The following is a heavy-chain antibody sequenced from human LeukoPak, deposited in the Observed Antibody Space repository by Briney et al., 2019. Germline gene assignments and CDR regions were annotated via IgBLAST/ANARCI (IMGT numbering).Heavy chain of an antibody. Sequence: GGSLRLSCAASGFTFSTYSMNWVRQAPGKGLEWVSSISSSSIYIYYADSVKGRFTISRDNAKNSLYLQMNSLRAEDTAVYYCAREYYGGLDYWGQGTLVTVSS. J-gene: IGHJ4*02. D-gene: IGHD2/OR15-2a*01. CDR3: AREYYGGLDY. CDR2: ISSSSIYI. CDR1: GFTFSTYS. V-gene: IGHV3-21*04.